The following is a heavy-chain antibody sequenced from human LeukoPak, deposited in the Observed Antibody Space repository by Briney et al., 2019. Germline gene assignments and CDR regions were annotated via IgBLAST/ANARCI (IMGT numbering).Heavy chain of an antibody. CDR1: GFTFSSYS. CDR3: ARVDYGGFNFDY. J-gene: IGHJ4*02. D-gene: IGHD4-23*01. CDR2: ISGSSGSI. V-gene: IGHV3-48*01. Sequence: PGGSLRLSCAASGFTFSSYSMNWVRQAPGKGLEWVSYISGSSGSIYCADSVRGRFTISRDNAKNSLSLQMNSLRAEDTAVYYCARVDYGGFNFDYWGQGTLVTVST.